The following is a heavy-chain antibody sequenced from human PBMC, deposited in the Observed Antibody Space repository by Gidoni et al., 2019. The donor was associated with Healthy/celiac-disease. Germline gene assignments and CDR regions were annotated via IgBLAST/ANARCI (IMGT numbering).Heavy chain of an antibody. V-gene: IGHV3-33*01. CDR3: ATFEHRVFADGYSSGWYFPGAFDI. CDR2: IWYDGSNK. J-gene: IGHJ3*02. Sequence: QVQLVESEGGVVQPGRSLRLSCAASGFTFSSYGMHWVRQAPGKGLEWVAVIWYDGSNKYYADSVKGRFTISRDNSKNTLYLQMNSLRAEDTAVYYCATFEHRVFADGYSSGWYFPGAFDIWGQGTMVTVSS. D-gene: IGHD6-19*01. CDR1: GFTFSSYG.